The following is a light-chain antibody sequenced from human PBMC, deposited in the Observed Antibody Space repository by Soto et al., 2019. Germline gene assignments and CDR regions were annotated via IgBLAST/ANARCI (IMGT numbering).Light chain of an antibody. V-gene: IGKV3-20*01. J-gene: IGKJ1*01. Sequence: IVLTQSPGTLSLSPGERATLSCRASQSVSSSYLAWYQQKPGQAPRLLIYGASSRATGIPDRFSGSGSGTDFTLTINRLEPEDFAVYYCQDYGTSWTFGQGTKVDIK. CDR3: QDYGTSWT. CDR1: QSVSSSY. CDR2: GAS.